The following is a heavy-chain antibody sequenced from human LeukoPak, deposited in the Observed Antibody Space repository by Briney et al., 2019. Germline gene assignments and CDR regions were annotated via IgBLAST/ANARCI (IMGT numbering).Heavy chain of an antibody. V-gene: IGHV3-48*04. J-gene: IGHJ3*02. CDR2: ISSSGSSI. CDR3: ARQYYYDTSGYDAFDI. D-gene: IGHD3-22*01. Sequence: GRSLRLSCAASGFTFSSYGMHWVRQAPGKGLEWVSYISSSGSSIYYADSVKGRFTISRDNAKNSLCLQMNSLRAEDTAVYYCARQYYYDTSGYDAFDIWGQGTMVTVSS. CDR1: GFTFSSYG.